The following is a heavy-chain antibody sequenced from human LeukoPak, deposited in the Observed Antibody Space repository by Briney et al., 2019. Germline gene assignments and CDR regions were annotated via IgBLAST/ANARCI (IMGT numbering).Heavy chain of an antibody. CDR3: ARGGHYYDY. V-gene: IGHV4-59*01. CDR1: GGSISSYY. Sequence: TSETLSLTCTVSGGSISSYYWSWIRQPPGKGLEWIGYIHYSGSTNYNPSLKSRVTMSVDTSKNQFSLKLRPVTAADTAVYYCARGGHYYDYWGQGTLVTVSS. CDR2: IHYSGST. J-gene: IGHJ4*02.